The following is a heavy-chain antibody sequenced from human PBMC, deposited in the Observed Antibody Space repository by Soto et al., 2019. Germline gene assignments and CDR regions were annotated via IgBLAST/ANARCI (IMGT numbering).Heavy chain of an antibody. CDR1: GGSFSGYY. Sequence: SETLSLTCAVSGGSFSGYYLLWIGQPPGKGLEWIVEINNSGGTNYNPSLKCRVTISVDTSRNQFSLKLTSVTAADTAVYYCARDKITGLFDYWGQGTLVNVS. V-gene: IGHV4-34*01. J-gene: IGHJ4*02. CDR2: INNSGGT. D-gene: IGHD2-8*02. CDR3: ARDKITGLFDY.